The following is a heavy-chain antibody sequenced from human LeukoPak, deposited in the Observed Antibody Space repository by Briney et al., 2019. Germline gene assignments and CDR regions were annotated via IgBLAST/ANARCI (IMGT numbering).Heavy chain of an antibody. D-gene: IGHD3-3*01. CDR3: TNPITIFGVVTKNY. CDR1: GFSLSDST. V-gene: IGHV3-73*01. J-gene: IGHJ4*02. CDR2: IRTKANNYAT. Sequence: GGSLRLSCSASGFSLSDSTMHWVRQASGKGLAWVGRIRTKANNYATIYAASKKGRFTISRDDSKNTVYLQMNSLKTEDTAVYYCTNPITIFGVVTKNYWGQGTLVTVSS.